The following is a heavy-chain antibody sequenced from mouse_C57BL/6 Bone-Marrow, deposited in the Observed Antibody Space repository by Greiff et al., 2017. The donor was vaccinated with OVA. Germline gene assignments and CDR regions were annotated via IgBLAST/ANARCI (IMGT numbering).Heavy chain of an antibody. CDR3: ARNRDSSGQAFYFDY. Sequence: VKLVESGPGLVAPSQSLSITCTVSGFSLTSYAISWVRQPPGKGLEWLGVIWTGGGTNYNSALKSRLSISKDNSKSQVFLKMNSLQNDDTARYYCARNRDSSGQAFYFDYWGQGTTLTVSS. CDR2: IWTGGGT. J-gene: IGHJ2*01. V-gene: IGHV2-9-1*01. CDR1: GFSLTSYA. D-gene: IGHD3-2*02.